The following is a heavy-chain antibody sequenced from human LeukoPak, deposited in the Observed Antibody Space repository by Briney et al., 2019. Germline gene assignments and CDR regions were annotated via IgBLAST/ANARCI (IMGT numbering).Heavy chain of an antibody. CDR3: ARQQLGHYFDY. J-gene: IGHJ4*02. Sequence: GRSLRLSCAASGFTFDDYAMHWVRQAPGKGLEWVSGISWNSGSIGYADSVKGRFTISRDNAKNSQYLQMNSLRAEDTALYYCARQQLGHYFDYWGQGTLVTVSS. V-gene: IGHV3-9*01. CDR2: ISWNSGSI. CDR1: GFTFDDYA. D-gene: IGHD6-13*01.